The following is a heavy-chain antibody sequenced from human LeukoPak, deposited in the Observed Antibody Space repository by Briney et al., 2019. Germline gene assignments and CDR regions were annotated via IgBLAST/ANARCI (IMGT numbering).Heavy chain of an antibody. V-gene: IGHV4-4*07. CDR3: ARDESPEYYDFWSGYYRYWYFDL. Sequence: SETLSLTYTVSGGSISSYYWSWIRQPAGKGLEWIGRIYTSGSTNYNPSLKSRVTMSVDTSKNQFSLKLSSVTAADTAVYYCARDESPEYYDFWSGYYRYWYFDLWGRGTLVTVSS. J-gene: IGHJ2*01. CDR1: GGSISSYY. D-gene: IGHD3-3*01. CDR2: IYTSGST.